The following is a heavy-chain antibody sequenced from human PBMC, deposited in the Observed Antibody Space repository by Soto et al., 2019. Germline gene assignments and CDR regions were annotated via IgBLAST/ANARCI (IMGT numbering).Heavy chain of an antibody. CDR2: IYYSGAA. CDR1: GGSISGSSYY. CDR3: TDMLGQWLPRD. V-gene: IGHV4-39*02. J-gene: IGHJ4*02. D-gene: IGHD6-19*01. Sequence: PSEALSLTCTFSGGSISGSSYYWGCYSRPPGKGREWIGTIYYSGAAYYNPSLRSRVTISVDTSRNHFSMKLNSVTAADTAVYYCTDMLGQWLPRDWGQGTVVT.